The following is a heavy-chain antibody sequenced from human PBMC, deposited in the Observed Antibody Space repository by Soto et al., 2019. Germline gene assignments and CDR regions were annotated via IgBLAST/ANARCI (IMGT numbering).Heavy chain of an antibody. V-gene: IGHV3-74*01. CDR3: ARDYYDSFFDY. CDR1: GFTFSSDW. CDR2: INTDGSDT. D-gene: IGHD3-22*01. Sequence: EVQLVESGGGLAQPGGSLRLSCAASGFTFSSDWMHWVRQAPGKGLVWVSRINTDGSDTSYADSVKGRFTISRDNAKNTLYLQMNSLRAEDTAVYYCARDYYDSFFDYWGQGTLVTVSS. J-gene: IGHJ4*02.